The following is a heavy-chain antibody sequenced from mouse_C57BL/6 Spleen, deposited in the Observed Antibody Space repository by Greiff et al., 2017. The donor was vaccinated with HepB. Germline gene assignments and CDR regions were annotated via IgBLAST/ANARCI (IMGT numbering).Heavy chain of an antibody. Sequence: QVQLKQPGAELVKPGASVKLSCKASGYTFTSYWMQWVKQRPGQGLEWIGEIDPSDSYTNYNQKFKGKATLTVDTSSSTAYMQLSSLTSEDSAVYYCAGYYGSSSYWGQGTTLTVSS. CDR1: GYTFTSYW. CDR3: AGYYGSSSY. V-gene: IGHV1-50*01. J-gene: IGHJ2*01. CDR2: IDPSDSYT. D-gene: IGHD1-1*01.